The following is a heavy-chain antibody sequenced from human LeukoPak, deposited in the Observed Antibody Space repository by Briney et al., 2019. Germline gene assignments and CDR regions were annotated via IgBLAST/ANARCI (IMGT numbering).Heavy chain of an antibody. V-gene: IGHV3-23*01. Sequence: GGSLRLSCAASGFTFSSYAVSWVRQAPGKGLEWVSAISGSGGSTYYADSVKGRFTISRDNSKNTLYLQMNSLRAEDTAVYYCAKDPARRHAFDIWGQGTMVTVSS. CDR2: ISGSGGST. CDR3: AKDPARRHAFDI. CDR1: GFTFSSYA. J-gene: IGHJ3*02.